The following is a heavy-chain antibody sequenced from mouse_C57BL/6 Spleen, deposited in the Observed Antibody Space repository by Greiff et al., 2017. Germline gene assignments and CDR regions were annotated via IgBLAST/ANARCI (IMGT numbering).Heavy chain of an antibody. CDR2: INPYNGGT. Sequence: VQLQQSGPVLVKPGASVKMSCKASGYTFTDYYMNWVKQSHGKSLEWIGGINPYNGGTSYNQKFKGKDTLTVDKSSSTTYMELNSLTSEDSAVYYCASYDYDGNYWGQGTTLTVSS. CDR1: GYTFTDYY. D-gene: IGHD2-4*01. CDR3: ASYDYDGNY. J-gene: IGHJ2*01. V-gene: IGHV1-19*01.